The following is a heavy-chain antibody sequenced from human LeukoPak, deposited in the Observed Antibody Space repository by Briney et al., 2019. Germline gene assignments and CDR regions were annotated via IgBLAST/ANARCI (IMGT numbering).Heavy chain of an antibody. Sequence: GASVKVSCKASGGTFSSYAISWVRQAPGQGLEWMGGIIPIFGTANYAQKFQGRVTITTDESTSTAYMELSSLRSEDTAVYYCARGIVYYYDSSGYYMGYWGQGTLVTVSS. CDR1: GGTFSSYA. J-gene: IGHJ4*02. CDR3: ARGIVYYYDSSGYYMGY. D-gene: IGHD3-22*01. CDR2: IIPIFGTA. V-gene: IGHV1-69*05.